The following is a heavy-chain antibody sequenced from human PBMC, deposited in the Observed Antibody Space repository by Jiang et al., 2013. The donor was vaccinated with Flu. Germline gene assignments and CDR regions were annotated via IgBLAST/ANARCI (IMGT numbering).Heavy chain of an antibody. J-gene: IGHJ6*02. CDR1: GDSVSSNSAA. D-gene: IGHD1-26*01. Sequence: QTLSLTCAISGDSVSSNSAAWNWIRQSPSRGLEWLGRTYYRSKWYNDYAVSVKSRITINPDTSKNQFSLQLNSVTPEDTAVYYCARLNGSGSYPKPYYYYYGMDVWGQGTTVTVSS. CDR3: ARLNGSGSYPKPYYYYYGMDV. V-gene: IGHV6-1*01. CDR2: TYYRSKWYN.